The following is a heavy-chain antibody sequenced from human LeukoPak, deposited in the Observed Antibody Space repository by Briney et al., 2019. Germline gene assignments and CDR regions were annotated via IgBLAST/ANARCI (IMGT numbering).Heavy chain of an antibody. CDR1: GGTFSSYA. D-gene: IGHD5-18*01. J-gene: IGHJ4*02. CDR3: ARGGPQRRDTAAY. V-gene: IGHV1-69*01. Sequence: SVKVSCKASGGTFSSYAISWVRHAPGQGLEWMGGIIPIFGTANYAQKFQGRVTITADESTSTAYMELSSLRSEDTAVYYCARGGPQRRDTAAYWGQGTLVTVSS. CDR2: IIPIFGTA.